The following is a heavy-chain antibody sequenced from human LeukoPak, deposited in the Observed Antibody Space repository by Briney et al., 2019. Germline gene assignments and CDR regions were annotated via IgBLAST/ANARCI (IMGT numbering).Heavy chain of an antibody. CDR3: ARGAFSPHGSYYGH. CDR1: GFTVRDNY. CDR2: LYSGGAA. Sequence: GGSLRLSCAVSGFTVRDNYLDWVRQTPGKGLECVSVLYSGGAAYYADSVKGRFTISRDTSKNTLSLQMNSLRVEDTALYYCARGAFSPHGSYYGHWGQGTLVTVSS. V-gene: IGHV3-53*01. J-gene: IGHJ4*02. D-gene: IGHD1-26*01.